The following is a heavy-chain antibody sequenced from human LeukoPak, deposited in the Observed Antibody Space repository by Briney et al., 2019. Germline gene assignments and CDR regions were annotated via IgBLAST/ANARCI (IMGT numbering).Heavy chain of an antibody. CDR2: IKEDGSDK. D-gene: IGHD6-19*01. V-gene: IGHV3-7*01. Sequence: GGSLRLSCAASGFTFSSYWMSWVRQAPGKGLEWVANIKEDGSDKYYVDSVKGRFTISRDNAKKSLYLQMNSLRAEDTAVYYCARASAVAVTRDFWGQGTLVTVSS. CDR3: ARASAVAVTRDF. CDR1: GFTFSSYW. J-gene: IGHJ4*02.